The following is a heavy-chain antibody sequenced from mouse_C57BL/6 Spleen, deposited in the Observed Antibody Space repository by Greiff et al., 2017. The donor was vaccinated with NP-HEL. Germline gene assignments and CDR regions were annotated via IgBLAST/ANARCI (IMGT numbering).Heavy chain of an antibody. V-gene: IGHV3-1*01. J-gene: IGHJ1*03. CDR2: ISYSGST. CDR3: ARDIGYYGSSGDWYFDV. CDR1: GYSITSGYD. D-gene: IGHD1-1*01. Sequence: VQLKQSGPGMVKPSQSLSLTCTVTGYSITSGYDWHWIRHFPGNKLEWMGYISYSGSTNYNPSLKSRISITHDTSKNHFFLKLNSVTTEDTATYYCARDIGYYGSSGDWYFDVWGTGTTVTVSS.